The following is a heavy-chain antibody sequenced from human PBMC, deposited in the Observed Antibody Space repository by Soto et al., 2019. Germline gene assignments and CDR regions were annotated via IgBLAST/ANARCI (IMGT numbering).Heavy chain of an antibody. CDR2: ISAYNGNT. D-gene: IGHD3-22*01. CDR1: GYTFTSYG. Sequence: ASVKVSCKASGYTFTSYGISWVRQAPGQGLEWMGWISAYNGNTNYAQKLQGRVTMTTDTSTSTAYMELRSLRSDDTAVYYCARDRVTIIVVVITNDAFDIWGQGTMVTVSS. V-gene: IGHV1-18*01. J-gene: IGHJ3*02. CDR3: ARDRVTIIVVVITNDAFDI.